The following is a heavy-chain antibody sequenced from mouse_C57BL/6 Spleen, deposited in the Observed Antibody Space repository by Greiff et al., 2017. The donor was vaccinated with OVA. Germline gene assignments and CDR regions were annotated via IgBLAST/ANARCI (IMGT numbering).Heavy chain of an antibody. J-gene: IGHJ2*01. CDR2: IDPETGGT. Sequence: QVHVKQSGAELVRPGASVTLSCKASGYTFTDYEMHWVKQTPVHGLEWIGAIDPETGGTAYNQKFKGKAILTADKSSSTAYMELRSLTSEDSAGYYCTRPFITSVVDYWGQGTTLTVSS. D-gene: IGHD1-1*01. V-gene: IGHV1-15*01. CDR1: GYTFTDYE. CDR3: TRPFITSVVDY.